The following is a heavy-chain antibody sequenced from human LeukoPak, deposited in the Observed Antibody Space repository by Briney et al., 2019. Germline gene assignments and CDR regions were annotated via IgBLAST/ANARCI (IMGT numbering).Heavy chain of an antibody. CDR3: AGRDY. CDR2: VYTSGSI. CDR1: RASISVDY. Sequence: PGTPSLTPAVSRASISVDYWSWIREPAERGLEWIGRVYTSGSIDYNPALESRVTISVDRSKNQFFLKLSSVTAADTAIYYCAGRDYWGQGTLVTVSS. D-gene: IGHD2-15*01. J-gene: IGHJ4*02. V-gene: IGHV4-4*07.